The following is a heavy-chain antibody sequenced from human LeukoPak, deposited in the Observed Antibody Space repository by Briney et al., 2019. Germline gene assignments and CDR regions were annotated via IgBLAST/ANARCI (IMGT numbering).Heavy chain of an antibody. CDR3: AGELHLALLN. J-gene: IGHJ4*02. CDR1: GFTFRGYG. V-gene: IGHV3-33*01. D-gene: IGHD2-21*01. CDR2: IWYDGTDK. Sequence: GGSLRLSCAASGFTFRGYGMHWVRQAPGKGLEWVAVIWYDGTDKYYADSVKGRFTISRDNSKNTLYLQMDSLRADDTAVYFCAGELHLALLNWGQGTLVTVSS.